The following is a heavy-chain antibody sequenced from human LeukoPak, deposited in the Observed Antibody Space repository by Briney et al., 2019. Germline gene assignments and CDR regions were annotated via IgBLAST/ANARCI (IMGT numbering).Heavy chain of an antibody. CDR2: INVNSGGT. CDR3: ARGIVVAGRG. V-gene: IGHV1-2*02. CDR1: GYSFTGYY. D-gene: IGHD6-13*01. Sequence: ASVKVSCKASGYSFTGYYMHWVRQAPGQGLEWMGWINVNSGGTNYAQEFQGRVTMTRDTSISTAYMELRRLRSDDTAVYYCARGIVVAGRGWGQGTLVTVSS. J-gene: IGHJ4*02.